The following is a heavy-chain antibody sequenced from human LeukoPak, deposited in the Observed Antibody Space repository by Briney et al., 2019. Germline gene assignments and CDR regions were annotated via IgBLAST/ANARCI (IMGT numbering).Heavy chain of an antibody. V-gene: IGHV4-34*01. Sequence: SETLSLTCAVSGGSISSGGYSWSWIRQPPGRGLEWIGEINHSGSTNYNPSLKSRVTISVDTSKNQFSLKLSSVTAADTAVYYCARGRKYYDFWSGYPDYYYYYGMDVWGQGTTVTVSS. CDR1: GGSISSGGYS. CDR2: INHSGST. J-gene: IGHJ6*02. CDR3: ARGRKYYDFWSGYPDYYYYYGMDV. D-gene: IGHD3-3*01.